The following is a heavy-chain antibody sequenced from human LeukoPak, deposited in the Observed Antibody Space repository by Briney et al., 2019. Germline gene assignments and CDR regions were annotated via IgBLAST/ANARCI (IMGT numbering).Heavy chain of an antibody. V-gene: IGHV5-51*01. D-gene: IGHD1-1*01. CDR3: ARRSGRTGPFDY. CDR2: IYPGDSDT. J-gene: IGHJ4*02. CDR1: GYSFTSYW. Sequence: MTGESLKISCKGSGYSFTSYWIGWVRQMPGKGLEWMGIIYPGDSDTKYSPSFQGQVTISADKSISTAYLYWSSLKASDSAMYYCARRSGRTGPFDYWGQGTLVTVSS.